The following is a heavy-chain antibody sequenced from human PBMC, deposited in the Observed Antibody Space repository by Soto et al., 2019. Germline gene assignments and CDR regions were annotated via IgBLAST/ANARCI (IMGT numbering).Heavy chain of an antibody. V-gene: IGHV4-39*01. D-gene: IGHD2-21*02. J-gene: IGHJ4*02. CDR1: GESISSSSYY. CDR3: ARQRTTVVTQAYFDH. Sequence: LSLTCIVSGESISSSSYYWGWIRQPPGKGLEWIGSIYYSGRTYYNPSFKSRVTISIDTSKNQFSLKPSSVTATDTAVYYCARQRTTVVTQAYFDHWGQGALVTVSS. CDR2: IYYSGRT.